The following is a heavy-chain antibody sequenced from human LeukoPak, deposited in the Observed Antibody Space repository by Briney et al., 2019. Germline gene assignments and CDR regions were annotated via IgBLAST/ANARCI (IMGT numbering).Heavy chain of an antibody. D-gene: IGHD5-18*01. CDR3: ARQTAMGRSGDY. V-gene: IGHV5-51*01. Sequence: GESLKISCKASGYSFTSYWIGWVRQMLGKGLEWMGIIDPSDSETRYTPSFQGQVTISVDKSLTTAYVQWNSLKASDTAMYYCARQTAMGRSGDYWGQGTLVTVSS. J-gene: IGHJ4*02. CDR1: GYSFTSYW. CDR2: IDPSDSET.